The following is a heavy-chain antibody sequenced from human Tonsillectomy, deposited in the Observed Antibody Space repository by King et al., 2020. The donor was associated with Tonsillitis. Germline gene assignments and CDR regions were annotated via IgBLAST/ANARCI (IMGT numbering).Heavy chain of an antibody. J-gene: IGHJ4*02. V-gene: IGHV3-15*01. CDR2: IKSKTDGGTT. CDR1: GFTFSNAW. CDR3: TIELHLGGSYYDRSGYTAY. D-gene: IGHD3-22*01. Sequence: VQLVESGGGLVKPGGSLRLSCAASGFTFSNAWMSWVRQAPGKGLEWVGRIKSKTDGGTTDYAAPVKGRFTISRDDSKNTLFLQMNSLKTEDTAVYYFTIELHLGGSYYDRSGYTAYWGQGTLVSVSS.